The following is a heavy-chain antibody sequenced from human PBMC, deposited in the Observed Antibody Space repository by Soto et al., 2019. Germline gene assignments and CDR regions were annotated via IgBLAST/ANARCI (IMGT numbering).Heavy chain of an antibody. Sequence: PGGSLRLSCAASGFTFSSYSMNWVRQAPGKGLEWVSSISSSSSYIYYADSVKGRFTISRDNAKNSLYLQMNSLRAEDTAVYYCARERYDILTGPFDYWGQGTLVTVSS. V-gene: IGHV3-21*01. CDR3: ARERYDILTGPFDY. J-gene: IGHJ4*02. CDR1: GFTFSSYS. CDR2: ISSSSSYI. D-gene: IGHD3-9*01.